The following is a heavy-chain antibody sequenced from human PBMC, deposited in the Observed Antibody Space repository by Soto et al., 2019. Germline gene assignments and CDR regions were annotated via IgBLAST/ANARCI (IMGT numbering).Heavy chain of an antibody. CDR3: ARGPYYDFWSGYYYYYGMDV. CDR1: GGTFSSYA. V-gene: IGHV1-69*13. J-gene: IGHJ6*02. CDR2: IIPIFGTA. Sequence: SVKVSCKASGGTFSSYAISWVRQAPGQGLEWMGGIIPIFGTANYAQKFQGRVTITADESTSTAYMELSSLRSEDTAVYYCARGPYYDFWSGYYYYYGMDVWGQGTTVTVTS. D-gene: IGHD3-3*01.